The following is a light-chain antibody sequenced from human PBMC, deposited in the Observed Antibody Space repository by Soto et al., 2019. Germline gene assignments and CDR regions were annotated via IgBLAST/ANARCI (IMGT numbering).Light chain of an antibody. V-gene: IGKV3-20*01. CDR1: QSVNSNY. CDR3: HQYGLSPRHP. Sequence: EIVLTQSPGTLSLSPGEIATLSCRASQSVNSNYLAWYQQKPGQAPRLLIYGASSRATGVPTRFSGSGSGTDFTLTINSLEPEDFAVYYCHQYGLSPRHPFGQGTKLEIK. J-gene: IGKJ2*01. CDR2: GAS.